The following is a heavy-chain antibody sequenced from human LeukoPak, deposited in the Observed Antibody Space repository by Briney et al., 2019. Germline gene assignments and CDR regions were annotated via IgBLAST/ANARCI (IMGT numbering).Heavy chain of an antibody. CDR3: ARLSIDDYGDLNWFDP. D-gene: IGHD4-17*01. V-gene: IGHV4-39*07. Sequence: SETLSLTCTVSGGSISSSSYYWGWIRQPPGKGLEWIGSIYYSGSTYYNPSLKSRVTISVDTSKNQFSLKLSSVTAADTAVYYCARLSIDDYGDLNWFDPWGQGTLVTVSS. J-gene: IGHJ5*02. CDR2: IYYSGST. CDR1: GGSISSSSYY.